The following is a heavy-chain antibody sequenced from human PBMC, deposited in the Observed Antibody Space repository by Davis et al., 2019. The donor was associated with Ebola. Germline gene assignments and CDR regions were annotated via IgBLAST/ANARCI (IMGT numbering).Heavy chain of an antibody. CDR3: AKDYRSRGPVADAFDI. J-gene: IGHJ3*02. Sequence: GESLKISCAASGFTFSSYAMHWVRQAPGKGLEWVAVISYDGSNKYYADSVKGRFTISRDNSKNTLYLQMNSLRAEDTAVYYCAKDYRSRGPVADAFDIWGQGTMVTVSS. V-gene: IGHV3-30-3*01. CDR2: ISYDGSNK. CDR1: GFTFSSYA. D-gene: IGHD6-19*01.